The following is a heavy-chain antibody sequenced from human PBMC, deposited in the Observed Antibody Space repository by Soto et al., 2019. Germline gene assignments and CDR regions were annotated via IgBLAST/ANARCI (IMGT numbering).Heavy chain of an antibody. CDR1: SASLSNYY. D-gene: IGHD1-26*01. CDR3: ARGSLGPHY. J-gene: IGHJ4*02. Sequence: SETLSLTCTVSSASLSNYYWSWIRQPAGKGLEWIGRIFPTGNTDYNPSLRSRVTMSVDTSKNQFSLKLNSVTAADTAVYYCARGSLGPHYWGPGNLVTLSS. V-gene: IGHV4-4*07. CDR2: IFPTGNT.